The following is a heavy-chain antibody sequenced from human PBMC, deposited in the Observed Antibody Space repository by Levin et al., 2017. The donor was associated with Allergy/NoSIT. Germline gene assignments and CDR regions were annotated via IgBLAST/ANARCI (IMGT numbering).Heavy chain of an antibody. J-gene: IGHJ3*02. Sequence: GGSLRLSCAASGFTFSSYSMSWVRQAPEKGLEWVSSISRSDGSTYYADSVKGRFAISRDNSKNTLSLQMNSLRAEDTAVYYCAKAVGSLDPFDIWGQGTMVTVSS. CDR2: ISRSDGST. D-gene: IGHD1-26*01. V-gene: IGHV3-23*01. CDR3: AKAVGSLDPFDI. CDR1: GFTFSSYS.